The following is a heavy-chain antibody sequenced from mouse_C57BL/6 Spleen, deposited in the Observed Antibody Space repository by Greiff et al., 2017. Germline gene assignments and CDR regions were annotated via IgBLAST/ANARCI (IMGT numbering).Heavy chain of an antibody. CDR2: IWTGGGT. CDR1: GFSLTSYA. V-gene: IGHV2-9-1*01. J-gene: IGHJ3*01. Sequence: VQLVESGPGLVAPSQSLSITCTVSGFSLTSYAISWVRQPPGKGLEWLGVIWTGGGTNYNSALKSRLSISKDNSKSQVFLKMNSLQTDDTARYYCARVPPTVTGAWFAYWGQGTLVTVSA. CDR3: ARVPPTVTGAWFAY. D-gene: IGHD4-1*02.